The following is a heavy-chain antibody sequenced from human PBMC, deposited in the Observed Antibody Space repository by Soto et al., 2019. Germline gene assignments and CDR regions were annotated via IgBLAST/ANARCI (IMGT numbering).Heavy chain of an antibody. V-gene: IGHV3-48*03. J-gene: IGHJ4*02. CDR2: IFTTGTTM. CDR1: GFTFSSYS. Sequence: GGSLRLSCVASGFTFSSYSIVWVRQVPGKGLEWVSYIFTTGTTMYYADSVNGRFTVSRDNARNSVFLLLNSLRAEDTAIYYCARDKDWVFDYWGQGTLVTVS. D-gene: IGHD3-9*01. CDR3: ARDKDWVFDY.